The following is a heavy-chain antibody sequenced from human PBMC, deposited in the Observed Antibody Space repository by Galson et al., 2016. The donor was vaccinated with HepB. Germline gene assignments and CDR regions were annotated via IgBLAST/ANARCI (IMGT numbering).Heavy chain of an antibody. D-gene: IGHD2-2*01. CDR3: ARDPRKIRYQLLEIYYYYYAMDV. V-gene: IGHV1-18*01. Sequence: SVKVSCKASGYTFTTYGISWVRQAPGQGLEWMGWISAYNGNTNYAQKLQGRVTMTTDTSTSTAYMELRSLGSDDTAVYYCARDPRKIRYQLLEIYYYYYAMDVWGQGTRSPSP. CDR2: ISAYNGNT. CDR1: GYTFTTYG. J-gene: IGHJ6*02.